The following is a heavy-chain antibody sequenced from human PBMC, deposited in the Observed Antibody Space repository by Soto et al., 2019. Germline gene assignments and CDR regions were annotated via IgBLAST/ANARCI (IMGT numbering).Heavy chain of an antibody. V-gene: IGHV3-23*01. CDR2: ISGSGGST. J-gene: IGHJ6*02. CDR3: AKNLGSYGSTSYYYYYGMDV. CDR1: GFTFSSYA. D-gene: IGHD5-18*01. Sequence: VQLLESGGGLVQPGGSLRLSCAASGFTFSSYAMSWVRQAPGKGLEWVSAISGSGGSTYYADSVKGRFTISRDNSKNTLYLQMNSLRAEDTAVYYCAKNLGSYGSTSYYYYYGMDVWGQGTTVTVSS.